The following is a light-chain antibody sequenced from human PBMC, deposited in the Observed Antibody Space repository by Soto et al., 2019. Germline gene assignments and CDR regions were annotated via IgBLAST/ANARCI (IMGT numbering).Light chain of an antibody. CDR1: IGDIRSYNR. J-gene: IGLJ1*01. CDR3: SSYTNINTRACV. Sequence: SVRTQPACVSGSPGQSITISCTGTIGDIRSYNRVSWYQQHPGKAPKLIIYEVTDRPSGVSNRFSGSKSGNTASLTISGLQAEEEAEYYCSSYTNINTRACVFGTGTKVTVL. V-gene: IGLV2-14*01. CDR2: EVT.